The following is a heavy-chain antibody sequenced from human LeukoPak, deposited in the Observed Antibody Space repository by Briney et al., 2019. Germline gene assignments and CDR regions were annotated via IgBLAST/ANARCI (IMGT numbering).Heavy chain of an antibody. CDR3: ARAPDMVRGVISDYYYGMDV. D-gene: IGHD3-10*01. CDR2: IIPIFGTA. CDR1: GGTFSSYA. J-gene: IGHJ6*04. Sequence: ASVKVSCKASGGTFSSYAISWVRQAPGQGLEWMGGIIPIFGTANYAQKFQGRVTITADESTSTAYMELSSLRSGDTAVYYCARAPDMVRGVISDYYYGMDVWGKGTTVTVSS. V-gene: IGHV1-69*13.